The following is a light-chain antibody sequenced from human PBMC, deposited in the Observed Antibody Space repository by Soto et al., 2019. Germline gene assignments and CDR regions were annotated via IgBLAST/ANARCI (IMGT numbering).Light chain of an antibody. CDR1: QSLSNNY. V-gene: IGKV3D-20*01. Sequence: EIVLTQSPATLSLSPGERATLSCGAGQSLSNNYLAWYQHKPGLAPRLLIYDASSRTPGIPDRFSGSGSGTDLALTISRMEPEDFAVYYCQRYDGSPFMYTFGQGTTLE. CDR3: QRYDGSPFMYT. J-gene: IGKJ2*01. CDR2: DAS.